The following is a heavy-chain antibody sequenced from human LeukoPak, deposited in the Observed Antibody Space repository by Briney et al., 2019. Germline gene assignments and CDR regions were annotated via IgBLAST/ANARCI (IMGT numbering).Heavy chain of an antibody. CDR2: IKEDGSEK. CDR1: KFTFTNYW. V-gene: IGHV3-7*03. CDR3: AKDLSGIAAAFDY. J-gene: IGHJ4*02. Sequence: GESLRLSCAASKFTFTNYWMSWVRQAPGKGLEWVANIKEDGSEKRYVGSVKGRFTISGDNAKNSLYLQMNSLRAEDTAVYYCAKDLSGIAAAFDYWGQGTLVTVSS. D-gene: IGHD6-13*01.